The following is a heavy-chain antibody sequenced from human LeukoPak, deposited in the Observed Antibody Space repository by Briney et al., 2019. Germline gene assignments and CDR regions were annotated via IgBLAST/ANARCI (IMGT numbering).Heavy chain of an antibody. CDR2: VFTSGGT. D-gene: IGHD3-22*01. CDR3: ARHDYDSSGPPWDAFDI. J-gene: IGHJ3*02. V-gene: IGHV4-4*07. Sequence: PSQTLSLTCTVSGGSINGYYWSWIRQPAGKGLEWIGRVFTSGGTSYKPSLKGRVTMSIESSTNQFSLQLDSVTAADTAVYYCARHDYDSSGPPWDAFDIWGQGTKVTVSS. CDR1: GGSINGYY.